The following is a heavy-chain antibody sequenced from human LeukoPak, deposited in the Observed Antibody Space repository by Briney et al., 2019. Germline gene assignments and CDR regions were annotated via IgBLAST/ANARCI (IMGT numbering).Heavy chain of an antibody. CDR1: GYTFTSYG. CDR2: IIPIFGTA. D-gene: IGHD2-8*01. CDR3: ARSGILLMVYANPVEYYYMDV. J-gene: IGHJ6*03. Sequence: KVSCKASGYTFTSYGISWVRQAPGQGLEWMGGIIPIFGTANYAQKFQGRVTITADKSTSTAYMELSSLRSEDTAVYYCARSGILLMVYANPVEYYYMDVWGKGTTVTVSS. V-gene: IGHV1-69*06.